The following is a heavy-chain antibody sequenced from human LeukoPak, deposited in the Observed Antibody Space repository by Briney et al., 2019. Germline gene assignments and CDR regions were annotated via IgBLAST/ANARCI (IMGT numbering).Heavy chain of an antibody. CDR3: ARPRRDYVWGSYRYTGYYYMDV. D-gene: IGHD3-16*02. CDR1: GYTFTGYY. J-gene: IGHJ6*03. V-gene: IGHV1-2*02. Sequence: ASVKVSCKASGYTFTGYYMHWVRQAPGQGLEWMGWINPNSGGTNYAQKFQGRVTMTRDKSISTAYLQWSSLKASDTAMYYCARPRRDYVWGSYRYTGYYYMDVWGKGTTVTVSS. CDR2: INPNSGGT.